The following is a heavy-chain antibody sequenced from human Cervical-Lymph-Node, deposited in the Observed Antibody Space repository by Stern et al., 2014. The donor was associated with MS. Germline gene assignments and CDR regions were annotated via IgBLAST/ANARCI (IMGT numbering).Heavy chain of an antibody. CDR1: GFTFSSYA. CDR2: ISYDGSNK. D-gene: IGHD1-26*01. Sequence: VQLVESGGGVVQPGRSLRLSCAASGFTFSSYAMHWVRQAPGKGLEWVAVISYDGSNKYYADSVKGRFTISRDNSKNTLYLQMNSLRAEDTAVYYCARVRRTSLGGPFDYWGQGTLVTVSS. V-gene: IGHV3-30*01. J-gene: IGHJ4*02. CDR3: ARVRRTSLGGPFDY.